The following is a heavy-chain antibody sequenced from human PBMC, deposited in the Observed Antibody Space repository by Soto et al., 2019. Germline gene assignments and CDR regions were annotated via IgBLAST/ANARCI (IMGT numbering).Heavy chain of an antibody. CDR3: ARGMTPVTTLDY. CDR1: GGSISSGGYS. Sequence: QLQLQESGSGLVKPSQTLSLTCAVSGGSISSGGYSWSWIRQPPGKGLEWIGYIYHSGSTYYNPSLKSRVXXXVXWSKNQFSLKLSSVTAADTAVYYCARGMTPVTTLDYWGQGTLVTVSS. V-gene: IGHV4-30-2*01. J-gene: IGHJ4*02. CDR2: IYHSGST. D-gene: IGHD4-4*01.